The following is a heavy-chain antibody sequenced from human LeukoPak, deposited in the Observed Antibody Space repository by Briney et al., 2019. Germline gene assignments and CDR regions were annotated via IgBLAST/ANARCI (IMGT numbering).Heavy chain of an antibody. J-gene: IGHJ4*02. CDR2: ISYDGSNK. CDR3: ARLKTYYAFWNVFDY. V-gene: IGHV3-30*03. CDR1: GFTFSDYY. Sequence: GGSLRLSCAASGFTFSDYYMSWVRQAPGKGLEWVAVISYDGSNKYYADSVRGRFTISRDNSNNTLYLQMNSLRAEDTAVYYCARLKTYYAFWNVFDYWGQGTLVTVSS. D-gene: IGHD3-3*01.